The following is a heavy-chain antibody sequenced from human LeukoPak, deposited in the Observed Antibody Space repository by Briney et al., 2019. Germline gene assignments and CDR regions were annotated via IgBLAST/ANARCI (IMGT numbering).Heavy chain of an antibody. D-gene: IGHD2-8*01. CDR1: RFSLSRYV. J-gene: IGHJ4*01. CDR3: STDPMLLIY. V-gene: IGHV3-21*05. CDR2: ISGSVSDI. Sequence: GGSLRLSCVLSRFSLSRYVMSWVRQTPGQGLESLAYISGSVSDIYYAASVKGRFTITRDHAKNSLYLQMNSLRREDTALYYCSTDPMLLIYWGRGTLVSVS.